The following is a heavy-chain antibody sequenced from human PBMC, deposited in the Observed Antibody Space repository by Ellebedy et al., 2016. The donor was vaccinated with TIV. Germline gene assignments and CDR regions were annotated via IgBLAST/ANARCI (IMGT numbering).Heavy chain of an antibody. J-gene: IGHJ4*02. Sequence: ASVKVSCKASGYTFTSYDINWVRQATGQGLEWMGWMNPNSVNTGYAQKFQGRVTMTRNTSISTAYMELNSLRSEDTAVYYFARGPVYYYGSGSFFDYWGQGTLVTVSS. D-gene: IGHD3-10*01. CDR1: GYTFTSYD. V-gene: IGHV1-8*01. CDR3: ARGPVYYYGSGSFFDY. CDR2: MNPNSVNT.